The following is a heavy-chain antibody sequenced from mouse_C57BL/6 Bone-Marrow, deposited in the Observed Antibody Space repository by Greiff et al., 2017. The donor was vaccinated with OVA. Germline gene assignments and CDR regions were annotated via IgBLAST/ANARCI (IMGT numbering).Heavy chain of an antibody. Sequence: VQLQQSGAELVRPGTSVKVSCKASGYAFTNYLIEWVKQRPGQGLEWIGVINPGSGGTNYNEKCKGKATLTADKSFSTAYMQLSSLTSEDSAVYFCATRSYYFDYWGQGTTLTVSS. CDR2: INPGSGGT. V-gene: IGHV1-54*01. J-gene: IGHJ2*01. CDR1: GYAFTNYL. CDR3: ATRSYYFDY.